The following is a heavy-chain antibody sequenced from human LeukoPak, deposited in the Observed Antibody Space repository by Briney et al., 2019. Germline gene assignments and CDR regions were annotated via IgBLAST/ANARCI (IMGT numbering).Heavy chain of an antibody. CDR1: GGSFSGYY. D-gene: IGHD6-13*01. Sequence: SETLSLTCDVYGGSFSGYYWSWIRQPPGKGREWIGEINHSGSTNYKPSLKSRVTVSVDTSKNQFSLKLSSVTAADTAVYYCAAADPGRYFDYWGQGTLVTVSS. CDR3: AAADPGRYFDY. J-gene: IGHJ4*02. V-gene: IGHV4-34*01. CDR2: INHSGST.